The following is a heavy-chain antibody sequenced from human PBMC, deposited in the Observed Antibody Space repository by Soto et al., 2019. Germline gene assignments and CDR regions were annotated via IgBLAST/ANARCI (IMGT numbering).Heavy chain of an antibody. V-gene: IGHV2-5*01. CDR1: GFSLSTSGVG. D-gene: IGHD3-22*01. J-gene: IGHJ3*02. CDR3: AHGYFYYSSGYRDPLSI. Sequence: SGPTLVNPTQTLTLTCTFSGFSLSTSGVGVGWIRQPPGKALEWLALIYWNDDKRYSPSLKSRLTITKDTSKNQVVLTMTNMDPVDTATYYCAHGYFYYSSGYRDPLSICGQGSLVPGSS. CDR2: IYWNDDK.